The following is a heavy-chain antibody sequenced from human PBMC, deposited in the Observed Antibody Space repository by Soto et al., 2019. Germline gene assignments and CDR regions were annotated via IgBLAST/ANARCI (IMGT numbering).Heavy chain of an antibody. D-gene: IGHD3-10*01. CDR2: ISGSGAST. J-gene: IGHJ6*02. Sequence: EVQLLESGGGFVQPGGSLRLSCAASGFTCSSSAMSWVRQAPGQGLEWVSGISGSGASTYYPDNVKGRFIVSRDNAENTLFLQMNSLTTEDTATYYCTRSDKMVRGVKLGMAVWGQGTTVTVS. CDR3: TRSDKMVRGVKLGMAV. CDR1: GFTCSSSA. V-gene: IGHV3-23*01.